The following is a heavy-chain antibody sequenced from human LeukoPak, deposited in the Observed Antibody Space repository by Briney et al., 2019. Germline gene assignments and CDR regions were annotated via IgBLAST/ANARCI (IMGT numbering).Heavy chain of an antibody. CDR3: ARVGATSIDY. Sequence: PGGSLRLSCAASGFTFSTFTMNWVRHAPGKGLEWVSSISSSSSYIYYADSVKGRFTISRDNAKNSLYLQMNSLRAEDTAVYYCARVGATSIDYWGQGTLVTVSS. J-gene: IGHJ4*02. V-gene: IGHV3-21*01. CDR1: GFTFSTFT. CDR2: ISSSSSYI. D-gene: IGHD1-26*01.